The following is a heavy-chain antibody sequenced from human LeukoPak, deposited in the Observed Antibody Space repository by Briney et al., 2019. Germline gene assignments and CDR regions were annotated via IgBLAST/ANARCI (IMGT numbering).Heavy chain of an antibody. CDR2: VYYSGST. Sequence: PSETLSLTCSVSGGSIRSSHYYWGWIRQPPGRGLEWTASVYYSGSTYYAPSLRSRVTISIDTSKNQFSLKLTSVTAADTAVFYCARQGGDNGYYYFDFWGQGTLVTVSS. D-gene: IGHD4-17*01. V-gene: IGHV4-39*01. CDR1: GGSIRSSHYY. CDR3: ARQGGDNGYYYFDF. J-gene: IGHJ4*02.